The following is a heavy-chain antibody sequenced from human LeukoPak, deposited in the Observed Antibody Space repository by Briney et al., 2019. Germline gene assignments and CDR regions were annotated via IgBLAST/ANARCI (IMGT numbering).Heavy chain of an antibody. CDR1: GFTFSSYG. V-gene: IGHV3-30*18. J-gene: IGHJ4*02. CDR2: MSYDGSNK. CDR3: AKEGPYSSSWYYFDY. D-gene: IGHD6-13*01. Sequence: GGSLSLSCAASGFTFSSYGMHWVRQAPGKGLEWVAVMSYDGSNKYYADSVKGRFTISRDNSKNTLYLQMNSLRAEDTAVYYCAKEGPYSSSWYYFDYWGQGTLVTVSS.